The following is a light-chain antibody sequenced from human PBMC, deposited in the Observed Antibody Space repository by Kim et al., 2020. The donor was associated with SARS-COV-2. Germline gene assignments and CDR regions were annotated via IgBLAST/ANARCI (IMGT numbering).Light chain of an antibody. J-gene: IGKJ5*01. Sequence: GDRVSITCRASRYISTELGWYLQKPGKAPELLISGASTVKSGVPSRFSGSGFGTDFTLTIRSLQPEDFATYYCLQDYNYPLTFGQGTRLEIK. CDR3: LQDYNYPLT. CDR2: GAS. CDR1: RYISTE. V-gene: IGKV1-6*01.